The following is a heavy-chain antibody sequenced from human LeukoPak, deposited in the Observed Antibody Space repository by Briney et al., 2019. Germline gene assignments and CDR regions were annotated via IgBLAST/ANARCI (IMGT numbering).Heavy chain of an antibody. V-gene: IGHV3-30*18. Sequence: GGSLRLSCAASGFTFSHYGVHWVRQAPGKGLEWVAVISNDGSYKDYVNSVKGRFTISRDNSKNTLYLQMNSLTIEDTAVYYCAKDSPSGFDYWGQGILVTVSS. CDR2: ISNDGSYK. CDR1: GFTFSHYG. CDR3: AKDSPSGFDY. J-gene: IGHJ4*02. D-gene: IGHD3-10*01.